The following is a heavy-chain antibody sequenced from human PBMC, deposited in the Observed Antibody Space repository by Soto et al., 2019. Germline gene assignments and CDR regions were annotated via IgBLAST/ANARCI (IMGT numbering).Heavy chain of an antibody. V-gene: IGHV4-39*01. CDR1: GGSISSSSYY. CDR3: ARDGDYLCLLFCGMDV. J-gene: IGHJ6*02. CDR2: IYYSGST. D-gene: IGHD4-17*01. Sequence: SETLSLTCTVSGGSISSSSYYWGWIRQPPGKGLEWIGSIYYSGSTYYNPSLKSRVTISVDTSKNQFSLKLSSVTAADTAVYYCARDGDYLCLLFCGMDVWGQGTTVTVSS.